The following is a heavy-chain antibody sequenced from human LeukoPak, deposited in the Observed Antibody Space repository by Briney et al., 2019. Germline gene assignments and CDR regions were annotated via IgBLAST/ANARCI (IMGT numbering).Heavy chain of an antibody. V-gene: IGHV4-39*07. CDR3: AVVSTGNDAFDI. CDR1: GGSISSSSYY. Sequence: PSETLSLTCTVSGGSISSSSYYWGWIRRPPGKGLEWIGSIYYSGSTYYNPSLKSRVTISVDKSKNQFSLKLSSVTAADTAVYYCAVVSTGNDAFDIWGQGTMVTVSS. J-gene: IGHJ3*02. D-gene: IGHD3-22*01. CDR2: IYYSGST.